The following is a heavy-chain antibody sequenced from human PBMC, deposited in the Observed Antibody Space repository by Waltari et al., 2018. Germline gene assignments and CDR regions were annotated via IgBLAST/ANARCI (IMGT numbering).Heavy chain of an antibody. V-gene: IGHV3-7*01. Sequence: EVQLVELGGGLVQPGGPLRLSCAASGSTFSSYWMSWVRQAPGKGLEWVANIKQDGSEKYYVDSVKGRFTISRDNAKNSLYLQMNSLRAEDTAVYYCARTRWSSTSCYSDYWGQGTLVTVSS. J-gene: IGHJ4*02. CDR2: IKQDGSEK. D-gene: IGHD2-2*01. CDR3: ARTRWSSTSCYSDY. CDR1: GSTFSSYW.